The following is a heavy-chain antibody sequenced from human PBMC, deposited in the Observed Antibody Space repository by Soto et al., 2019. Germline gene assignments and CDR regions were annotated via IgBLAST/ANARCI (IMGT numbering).Heavy chain of an antibody. CDR1: GFTFSNYP. Sequence: QVQLVESGGGVVQPGRSLRLSCAASGFTFSNYPLHWVRQAPGKGLEWVAVISYDGTTKYYADSVKGRFTISRDDSRNTLYLQMNSLRPEDTAVYYWARDPLKGARDYFAYWGQGTVVTVSS. J-gene: IGHJ4*02. V-gene: IGHV3-30-3*01. CDR2: ISYDGTTK. D-gene: IGHD1-26*01. CDR3: ARDPLKGARDYFAY.